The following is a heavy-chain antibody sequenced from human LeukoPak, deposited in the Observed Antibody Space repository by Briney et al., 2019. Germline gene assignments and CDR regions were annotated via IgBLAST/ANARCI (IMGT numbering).Heavy chain of an antibody. D-gene: IGHD3-22*01. J-gene: IGHJ1*01. V-gene: IGHV4-39*02. CDR3: ARRRYYDSTGYLD. Sequence: PSETLSLTCTLSGDYISSSSYYWGWTRQPPGKGLEWIGDIYYSGSTYYNASLKGRVSISIDTSNNHFSLHLRSLTAADTALYYCARRRYYDSTGYLDWGHGTLVTVSS. CDR2: IYYSGST. CDR1: GDYISSSSYY.